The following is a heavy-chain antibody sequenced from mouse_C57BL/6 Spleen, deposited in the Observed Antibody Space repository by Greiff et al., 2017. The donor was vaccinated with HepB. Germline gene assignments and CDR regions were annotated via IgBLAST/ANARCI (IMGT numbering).Heavy chain of an antibody. D-gene: IGHD4-1*01. V-gene: IGHV1-42*01. J-gene: IGHJ2*01. CDR1: GYSFTGYY. Sequence: VQLQQSGPELVKPGASVKISCKASGYSFTGYYMNWVKQSPEKSLEWIGEINPSTGGTTYNQKFKAKATLTVDKSSSTAYMQLKSLTSEDSAVYYCARRELFFDYWGQGTTLTVSS. CDR2: INPSTGGT. CDR3: ARRELFFDY.